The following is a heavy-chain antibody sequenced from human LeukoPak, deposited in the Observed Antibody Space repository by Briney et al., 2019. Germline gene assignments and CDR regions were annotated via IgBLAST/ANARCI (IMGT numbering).Heavy chain of an antibody. J-gene: IGHJ1*01. Sequence: PSETLSLTCAVYGGSFSGYYWSWIRQPPGKGLEWIGEINHSGSTNYNPSLKSRVTISVDTSKNQFSLKLSSVTAADTAVYYCARGAARDFQHWGQGTLVTVSS. CDR2: INHSGST. CDR3: ARGAARDFQH. V-gene: IGHV4-34*01. CDR1: GGSFSGYY.